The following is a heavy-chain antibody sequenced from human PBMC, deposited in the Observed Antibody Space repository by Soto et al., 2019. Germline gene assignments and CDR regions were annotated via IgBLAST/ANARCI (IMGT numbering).Heavy chain of an antibody. CDR1: GGSIITFSYY. CDR2: ISYSGST. CDR3: ARHYPGAFDV. J-gene: IGHJ3*01. Sequence: SSETLSLTCTVSGGSIITFSYYWGWIRQPPGKGLEWIGSISYSGSTFYNPSLKSRVTISVDASKNQFSLKLSSVTAADTAVFYCARHYPGAFDVWGQGTVVTVSS. V-gene: IGHV4-39*01.